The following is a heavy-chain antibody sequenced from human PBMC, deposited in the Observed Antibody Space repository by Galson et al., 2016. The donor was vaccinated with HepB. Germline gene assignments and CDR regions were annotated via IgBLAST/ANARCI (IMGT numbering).Heavy chain of an antibody. J-gene: IGHJ4*02. CDR1: GFTFSNAW. D-gene: IGHD3-16*01. CDR3: VRDLDDYIWGTYRTLDY. CDR2: ISSNGIST. V-gene: IGHV3-64*04. Sequence: SLRLSCAASGFTFSNAWMSWVRQAPGKGLEYVSGISSNGISTYYADSVKGRYTISRHNSKNTLYLQMNSLRAEDTALYYCVRDLDDYIWGTYRTLDYWGQGTLVTVSS.